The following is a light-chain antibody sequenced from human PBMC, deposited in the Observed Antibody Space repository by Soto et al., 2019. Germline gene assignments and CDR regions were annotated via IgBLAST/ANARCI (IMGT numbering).Light chain of an antibody. CDR1: QTVSSN. V-gene: IGKV3-15*01. CDR2: GAS. CDR3: QQYYSYWT. Sequence: EMVMTQSPATLSVSQRGRDPLSCRASQTVSSNLAWYQQKPGQAPRLLIFGASTRATGIPARFSGSGSGTEFTLTISSLQSEDFATYYCQQYYSYWTFGQGTKVDI. J-gene: IGKJ1*01.